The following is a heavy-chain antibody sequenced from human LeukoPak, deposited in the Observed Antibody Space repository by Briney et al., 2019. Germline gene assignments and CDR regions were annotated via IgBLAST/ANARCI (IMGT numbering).Heavy chain of an antibody. J-gene: IGHJ6*02. CDR2: IKPDGSQT. V-gene: IGHV3-7*01. CDR3: ASGPSRKLLWFGELSVGMDV. CDR1: GFTFGDYW. D-gene: IGHD3-10*01. Sequence: GGSLRLSCAASGFTFGDYWMSWVRQAPGKGLEWVANIKPDGSQTSFVDSLKGRFTISRDNAKNSLYLQMNSLRAEDTAVYYCASGPSRKLLWFGELSVGMDVWGQGTTVTVSS.